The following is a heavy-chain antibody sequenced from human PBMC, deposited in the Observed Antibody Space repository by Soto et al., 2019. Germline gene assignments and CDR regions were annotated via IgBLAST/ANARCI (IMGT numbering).Heavy chain of an antibody. D-gene: IGHD1-1*01. V-gene: IGHV3-30-3*01. J-gene: IGHJ5*02. Sequence: GGSLRLSCAASRFTFSSYAMHWVRQAPGKGLEWVAVISYDGSNKYYADSVKGRFTISRDNSKNTLYLQMNSLRAEDTAVYYCSRATPGIWFDPWGQGTLVTVSS. CDR1: RFTFSSYA. CDR2: ISYDGSNK. CDR3: SRATPGIWFDP.